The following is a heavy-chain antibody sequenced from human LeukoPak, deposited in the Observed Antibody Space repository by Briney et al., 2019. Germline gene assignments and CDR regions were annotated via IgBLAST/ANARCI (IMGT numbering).Heavy chain of an antibody. V-gene: IGHV3-9*01. CDR1: GFTFDDYA. Sequence: GGSLRLSCAASGFTFDDYAMHWVRQAPGKGLEWVSCISWNSGPTGYADSVKGRFTISRDNAKNSLYMQMNSLRAEDTAVYYCARSRGDLGELFDYWGQGTLVTVSS. CDR2: ISWNSGPT. D-gene: IGHD3-10*01. J-gene: IGHJ4*02. CDR3: ARSRGDLGELFDY.